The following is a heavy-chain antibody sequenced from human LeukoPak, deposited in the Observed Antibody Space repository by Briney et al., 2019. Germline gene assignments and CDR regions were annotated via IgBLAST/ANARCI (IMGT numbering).Heavy chain of an antibody. D-gene: IGHD3-22*01. CDR2: ISGSGSST. Sequence: GGSLRLSCAASGFTFSSYGMSWVRQAPGTGLEWVSAISGSGSSTYYADSVKGRFTISRDNSKNTLYLQMNSLRAEDTAVYYCAKSWGSGYYSYYYYYMDVWGKGTTVTISS. J-gene: IGHJ6*03. CDR3: AKSWGSGYYSYYYYYMDV. V-gene: IGHV3-23*01. CDR1: GFTFSSYG.